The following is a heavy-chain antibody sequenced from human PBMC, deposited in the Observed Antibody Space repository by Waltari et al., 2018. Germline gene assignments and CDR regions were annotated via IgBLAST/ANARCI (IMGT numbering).Heavy chain of an antibody. CDR3: ASYYYDSSGYRRHFDY. D-gene: IGHD3-22*01. J-gene: IGHJ4*02. V-gene: IGHV4-39*07. CDR1: GGSISSSSYY. Sequence: QLQLQESGPGLVKPSETLSLTCTVSGGSISSSSYYWGWIRQPPGKGLEWIGSIHYSGSTYYNPSLKSRVTISVDTSKNQFSLKLSSVTAADTAVYYCASYYYDSSGYRRHFDYWGQGTLVTVSS. CDR2: IHYSGST.